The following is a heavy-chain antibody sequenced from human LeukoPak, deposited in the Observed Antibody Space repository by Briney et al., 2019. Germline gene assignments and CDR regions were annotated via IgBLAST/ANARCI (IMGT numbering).Heavy chain of an antibody. V-gene: IGHV1-46*01. Sequence: ASVKVSCKASGYTFTNYYMYWVRQAPGQGLEWMGVINPNDDTTYYARRFQGRITMTRDTSTSTVYMELSSLRAEDTALYYCARVRGWTTTTPLTDYWGQGTLVTVSS. J-gene: IGHJ4*02. D-gene: IGHD3/OR15-3a*01. CDR3: ARVRGWTTTTPLTDY. CDR2: INPNDDTT. CDR1: GYTFTNYY.